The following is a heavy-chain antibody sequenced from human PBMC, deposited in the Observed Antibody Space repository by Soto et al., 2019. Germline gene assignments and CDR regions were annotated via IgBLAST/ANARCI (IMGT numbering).Heavy chain of an antibody. CDR2: INHSGST. CDR3: ARGRLHLGELSFNYLDF. V-gene: IGHV4-34*01. J-gene: IGHJ4*02. CDR1: GGSFSGYF. D-gene: IGHD3-16*02. Sequence: QVQLQQWGAGLLKPSETLSLTCAVYGGSFSGYFWSWIRQPPGKGLEWIGEINHSGSTNYIPSLTSRVTISVDTSKNQFSLKLSSVTAADTAVYYCARGRLHLGELSFNYLDFWGQGTLVTVSS.